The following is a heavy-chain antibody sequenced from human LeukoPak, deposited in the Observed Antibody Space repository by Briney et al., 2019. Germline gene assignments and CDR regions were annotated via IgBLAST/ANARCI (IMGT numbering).Heavy chain of an antibody. V-gene: IGHV1-69*13. Sequence: SVKVSCKASGGTFSSYAISWVRQAPGQGLEWMGGIIPIFGTANYAQKFQGRVTITADESTSTAYMELSSLRSEDTAVYYCAREVCSGGSCYGGLDYWGQGTLVTVSS. CDR2: IIPIFGTA. CDR1: GGTFSSYA. CDR3: AREVCSGGSCYGGLDY. J-gene: IGHJ4*02. D-gene: IGHD2-15*01.